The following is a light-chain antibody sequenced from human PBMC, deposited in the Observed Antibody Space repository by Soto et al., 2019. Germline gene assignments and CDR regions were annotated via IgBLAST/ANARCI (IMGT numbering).Light chain of an antibody. CDR2: DVS. V-gene: IGLV2-14*03. Sequence: QSALTQPASMSGSPGQSITISCTGTSSDVGGHNYVSWYQQHPGKVPKLIIFDVSNRSSGVSDRFSGSKPGNTASLTISGLQAEDEADYYCCSYTGSNTLVFGGGTKLTVL. J-gene: IGLJ3*02. CDR1: SSDVGGHNY. CDR3: CSYTGSNTLV.